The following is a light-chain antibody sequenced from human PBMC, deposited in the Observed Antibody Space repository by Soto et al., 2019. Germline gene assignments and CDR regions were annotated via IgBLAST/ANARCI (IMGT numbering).Light chain of an antibody. V-gene: IGKV3-15*01. J-gene: IGKJ4*01. CDR2: GAS. CDR1: QSVSSN. CDR3: HQYNKWPLT. Sequence: EIVMTQSPATLSVSPGERATLSCRASQSVSSNLAWYQHKPGQAPRLLIYGASTRATGIPARFSGSGSGTEFTLTISSLQSEDFAVYYCHQYNKWPLTFGGGTKVEIK.